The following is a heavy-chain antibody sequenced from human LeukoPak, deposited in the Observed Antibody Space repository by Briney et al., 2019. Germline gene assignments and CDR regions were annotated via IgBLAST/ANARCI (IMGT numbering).Heavy chain of an antibody. CDR3: ARRDYYDSSGPTGLDY. V-gene: IGHV5-51*01. J-gene: IGHJ4*02. Sequence: GESLKISCKGSGYSFTSYWIGWVRQMPGEGLEWMGIIYPGDSDTRYSPSFQGQVTISADKSISTAYLQWSSLKASDTAMYYCARRDYYDSSGPTGLDYWGQGTLVTVSS. CDR2: IYPGDSDT. CDR1: GYSFTSYW. D-gene: IGHD3-22*01.